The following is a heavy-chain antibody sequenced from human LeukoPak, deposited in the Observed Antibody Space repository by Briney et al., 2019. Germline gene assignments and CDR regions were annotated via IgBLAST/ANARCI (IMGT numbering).Heavy chain of an antibody. J-gene: IGHJ2*01. CDR2: IGTAGEI. D-gene: IGHD6-13*01. Sequence: GGSLRLSCAASGFTFRSYDMHWVRQATGRGLEWVSGIGTAGEIYYPGSVKGRFSISRENAKNSLYLQMNSLRAGDTAVYYCARAAYSSTWYSRYFDLWGRGTLVTVSS. CDR3: ARAAYSSTWYSRYFDL. V-gene: IGHV3-13*01. CDR1: GFTFRSYD.